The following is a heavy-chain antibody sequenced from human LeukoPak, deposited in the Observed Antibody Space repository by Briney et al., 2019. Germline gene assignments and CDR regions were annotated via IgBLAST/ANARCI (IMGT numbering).Heavy chain of an antibody. CDR1: GFTFSSYA. J-gene: IGHJ6*02. CDR3: AKEGGPTLYYYYYGMDV. Sequence: GGSLRLSCAASGFTFSSYAMSWVRQAPGKGLAWVSAISDSGGGTYYADSVKGRFTISRDSSKNTLYLQMNSLRAEDTAVYYCAKEGGPTLYYYYYGMDVWGQGTTVAVSS. D-gene: IGHD3-16*01. CDR2: ISDSGGGT. V-gene: IGHV3-23*01.